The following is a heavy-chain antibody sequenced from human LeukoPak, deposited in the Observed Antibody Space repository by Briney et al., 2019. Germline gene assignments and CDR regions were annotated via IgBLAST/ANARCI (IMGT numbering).Heavy chain of an antibody. CDR2: IKSKTDGGTT. Sequence: GGSLRLSCAASGFTFSNAWMSWVRQAPGKGLEWVGRIKSKTDGGTTDYAAPVKGRFTISRDDSKNTLCLQMNGLKTEDTAVYYCTTDEGSGSRIFDYWGQGTLVTVSS. CDR3: TTDEGSGSRIFDY. CDR1: GFTFSNAW. D-gene: IGHD1-26*01. V-gene: IGHV3-15*01. J-gene: IGHJ4*02.